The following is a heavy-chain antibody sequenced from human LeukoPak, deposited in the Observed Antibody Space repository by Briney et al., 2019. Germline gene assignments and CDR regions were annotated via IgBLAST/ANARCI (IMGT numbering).Heavy chain of an antibody. V-gene: IGHV1-46*01. CDR3: ARDYDFWSGYYNLDY. CDR1: GYTFTSYY. J-gene: IGHJ4*02. D-gene: IGHD3-3*01. CDR2: INPSGGST. Sequence: ASVKVSCKASGYTFTSYYMHWVRQAPGQGLEWMGIINPSGGSTSYAQKFQGRVTMTRDTPTSTVYMGLSSLRSEDTAVYYCARDYDFWSGYYNLDYWGQGTLVTVSS.